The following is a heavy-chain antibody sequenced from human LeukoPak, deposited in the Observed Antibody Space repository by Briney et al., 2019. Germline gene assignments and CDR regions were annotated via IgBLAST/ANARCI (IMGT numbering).Heavy chain of an antibody. Sequence: GESLRLSCAASGFTFSSYAMSWVRQAPGKGLEWVSAISGSGGSTYYADSVKGRFTISRDNSKNTLYLQMNSLRAEDTAVYYCAKVMRGYYYDSSGYLFDYWGQGTLVTVSS. D-gene: IGHD3-22*01. V-gene: IGHV3-23*01. CDR2: ISGSGGST. CDR1: GFTFSSYA. CDR3: AKVMRGYYYDSSGYLFDY. J-gene: IGHJ4*02.